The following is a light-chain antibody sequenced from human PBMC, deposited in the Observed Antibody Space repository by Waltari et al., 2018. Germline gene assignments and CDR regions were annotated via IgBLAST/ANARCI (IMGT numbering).Light chain of an antibody. CDR1: QSVLYNSNNKNY. CDR3: QQYNITPRT. Sequence: DIVMTQSPDSLAVSLGERATINCKSSQSVLYNSNNKNYLAWYQRKTGQPPKLLIYWAYTLESEVPDRFSGSVSGTEFSLTISSLQAEDVVVYYCQQYNITPRTFGQGTKVEIK. V-gene: IGKV4-1*01. J-gene: IGKJ1*01. CDR2: WAY.